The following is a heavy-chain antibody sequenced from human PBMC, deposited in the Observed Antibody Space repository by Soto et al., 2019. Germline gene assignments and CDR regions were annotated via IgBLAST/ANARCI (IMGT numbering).Heavy chain of an antibody. CDR1: GFTLSSFG. D-gene: IGHD6-13*01. CDR2: ISPDENQK. V-gene: IGHV3-30*18. Sequence: QVQLVESGGGVVQPGGSLRLSCVASGFTLSSFGIHWVRQVPDKGLEWVAFISPDENQKYYADSVKGRFTLSRDNSKNTVYVERNSLRAEATAVYYRAKDGRGSRSWPLQYGCQGSLVPVSS. CDR3: AKDGRGSRSWPLQY. J-gene: IGHJ4*02.